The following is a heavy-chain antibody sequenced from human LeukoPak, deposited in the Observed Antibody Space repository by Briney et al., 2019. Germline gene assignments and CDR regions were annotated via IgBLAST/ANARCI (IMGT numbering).Heavy chain of an antibody. J-gene: IGHJ4*02. Sequence: GGSLRLSCAASGFTFSGFYMHWVRQASGKGLEWVGLIRSKPNSYTTVCAASVQGRFTISRDDSKNTAYLQMSSLKAEDTAVYYCTRQDCSGGSCSYVDYWGQGTLVTVSS. D-gene: IGHD2-15*01. CDR2: IRSKPNSYTT. CDR1: GFTFSGFY. V-gene: IGHV3-73*01. CDR3: TRQDCSGGSCSYVDY.